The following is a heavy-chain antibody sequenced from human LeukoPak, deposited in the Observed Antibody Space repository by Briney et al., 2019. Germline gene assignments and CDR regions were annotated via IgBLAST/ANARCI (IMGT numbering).Heavy chain of an antibody. V-gene: IGHV1-2*06. J-gene: IGHJ4*02. CDR1: GYTFTGYY. CDR3: ARGRKRGDYVSRFDY. D-gene: IGHD4-17*01. CDR2: INPNSGGT. Sequence: ASVKVSCKASGYTFTGYYMHWVRQAPGQGLEWMGRINPNSGGTNYAQKFQGRVTMTRDTSISTAYMELSRLRSDDTAVYYCARGRKRGDYVSRFDYWGQGTLVTVSS.